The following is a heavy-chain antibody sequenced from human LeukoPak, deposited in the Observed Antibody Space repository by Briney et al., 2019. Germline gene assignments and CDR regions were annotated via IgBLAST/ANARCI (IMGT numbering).Heavy chain of an antibody. CDR1: GGSISSGDFY. V-gene: IGHV4-30-4*01. CDR2: IYYSGST. D-gene: IGHD4-17*01. J-gene: IGHJ5*02. CDR3: ARVLTTVATNYFDP. Sequence: SETLSLTCTVSGGSISSGDFYWSWIRQPPGKGLEWIGYIYYSGSTYYNPSLKSRVTISVDTSKNQFSLRLTSVTAADTAVYYCARVLTTVATNYFDPWGQGTLVTVSS.